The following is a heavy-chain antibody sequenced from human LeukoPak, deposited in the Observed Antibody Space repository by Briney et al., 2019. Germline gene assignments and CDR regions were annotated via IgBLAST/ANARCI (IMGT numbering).Heavy chain of an antibody. Sequence: PGGSLRLSCAASGFGFSGYGMHWVRQAPGKGLEWVAFIHYDGTESYYADSVKGRFTISRDNAKNSLYLQMNSLRAEDTAVYYCARDRYVRFVVVVAYDYWGQGTLVTVSS. CDR3: ARDRYVRFVVVVAYDY. J-gene: IGHJ4*02. CDR1: GFGFSGYG. CDR2: IHYDGTES. D-gene: IGHD2-15*01. V-gene: IGHV3-30*02.